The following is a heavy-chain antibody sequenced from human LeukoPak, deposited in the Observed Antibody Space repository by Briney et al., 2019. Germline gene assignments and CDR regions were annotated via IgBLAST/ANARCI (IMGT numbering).Heavy chain of an antibody. CDR1: GYTFTSYD. CDR3: ARGLEVAALFLGY. V-gene: IGHV1-8*01. Sequence: ASVKVSCKASGYTFTSYDINWVRQAAGQGLEWMGWMNPNSGNTGYAQKFQGRVTMTRNTSISTAYMELSSLRSEDTAVYYCARGLEVAALFLGYWGQGTLVTVSS. D-gene: IGHD2-15*01. J-gene: IGHJ4*02. CDR2: MNPNSGNT.